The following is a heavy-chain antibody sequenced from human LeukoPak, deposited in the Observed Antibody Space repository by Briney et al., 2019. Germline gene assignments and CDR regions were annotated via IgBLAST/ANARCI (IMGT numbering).Heavy chain of an antibody. V-gene: IGHV3-74*03. CDR3: ARGRYYGMDV. Sequence: PGGSLRLSCAASGFTFSTFWMHWVRQASGKGLVWVSGIKSDGSITTYADSVKGRFTISRDNAENTLYLQMNSLRAEDTAVYYCARGRYYGMDVWGQGTMVTVSS. CDR2: IKSDGSIT. CDR1: GFTFSTFW. J-gene: IGHJ6*02.